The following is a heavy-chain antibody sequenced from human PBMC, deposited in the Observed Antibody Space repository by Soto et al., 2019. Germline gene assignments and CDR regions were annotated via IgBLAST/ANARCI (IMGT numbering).Heavy chain of an antibody. D-gene: IGHD2-2*01. V-gene: IGHV1-69*13. CDR3: ASGVPAAKVGYYYYGMDC. CDR2: IIPIFGTA. J-gene: IGHJ6*02. Sequence: SVKVSCKASGGTFSSYAISWVRQAPGQGLEWMGGIIPIFGTANYAQKFQGRVTITADESTSTAYMELSSLRSEDAAVYYCASGVPAAKVGYYYYGMDCWGQGTTVTVSS. CDR1: GGTFSSYA.